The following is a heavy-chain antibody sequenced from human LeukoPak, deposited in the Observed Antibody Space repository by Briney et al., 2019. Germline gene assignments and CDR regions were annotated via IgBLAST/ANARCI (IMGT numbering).Heavy chain of an antibody. CDR2: IIPIFGTA. CDR1: GGTFSSYA. D-gene: IGHD6-6*01. J-gene: IGHJ5*02. Sequence: SVKVSCKASGGTFSSYAISWVRQAPGQGLEWMGGIIPIFGTANSAQKFQGRVTITTDESPSTAYMELSSLRSEDTAVYYCARQTNQLVPYRFDPWGQGTLVTVSS. CDR3: ARQTNQLVPYRFDP. V-gene: IGHV1-69*05.